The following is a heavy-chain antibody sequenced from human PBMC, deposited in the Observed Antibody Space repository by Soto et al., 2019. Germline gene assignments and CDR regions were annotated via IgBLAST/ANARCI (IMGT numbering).Heavy chain of an antibody. V-gene: IGHV4-4*02. CDR3: ARAGTPLGYCSSTSCYLFDY. Sequence: SETLSLTCAVSGGSISSSNWWSWVRQPPGKGLEWIGEIYHSGSTNYNPSLKSRVTISVDKSKNQFSLKLSSVTAADTAVYYCARAGTPLGYCSSTSCYLFDYWGQGTLVTVSS. J-gene: IGHJ4*02. D-gene: IGHD2-2*01. CDR1: GGSISSSNW. CDR2: IYHSGST.